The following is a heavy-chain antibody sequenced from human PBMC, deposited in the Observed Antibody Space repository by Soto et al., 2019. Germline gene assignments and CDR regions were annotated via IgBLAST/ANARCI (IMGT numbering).Heavy chain of an antibody. J-gene: IGHJ2*01. CDR1: GFTFSAFN. CDR2: IGGKANSYAT. CDR3: SRQRPVFGPVTDFLWCFDV. Sequence: EMQLVESGGGLVRPGGSLKLSCAASGFTFSAFNVHWVRQASGKGLEWIGHIGGKANSYATTFAASVKGRFTISRDDSENTAYLQMNSLKTEDTAVYYCSRQRPVFGPVTDFLWCFDVWGRGTPVTVSS. D-gene: IGHD3-3*01. V-gene: IGHV3-73*02.